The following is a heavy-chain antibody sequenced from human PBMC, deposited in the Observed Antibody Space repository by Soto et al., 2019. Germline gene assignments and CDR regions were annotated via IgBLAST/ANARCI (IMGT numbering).Heavy chain of an antibody. D-gene: IGHD3-16*01. CDR1: GYTFTNFG. J-gene: IGHJ4*02. V-gene: IGHV1-18*01. Sequence: QVQLVQSGAEVKKPGASVKVSCKTSGYTFTNFGISWVRQAPGQGLEWMGWISTYNGNTNYAQKFQGSVTMTTDTSTSTAYMELRSLSSDDPGVYYCARGGTPIDYRGQGTLVTVSS. CDR3: ARGGTPIDY. CDR2: ISTYNGNT.